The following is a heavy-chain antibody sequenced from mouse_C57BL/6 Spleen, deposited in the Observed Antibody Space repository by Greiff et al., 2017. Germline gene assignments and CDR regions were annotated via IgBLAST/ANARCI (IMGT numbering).Heavy chain of an antibody. J-gene: IGHJ3*01. CDR3: ARKGELRSFAY. CDR2: IDPSDSYT. CDR1: GYTFTSYW. Sequence: QVQLQQSGAELVKPGASVKLSCKASGYTFTSYWMQWVKQRPGQGLEWIGEIDPSDSYTNYNQKFKGKATLTVDTSSSTAYMQLSSLTSEDSAVYYCARKGELRSFAYWGQGTLVTVSA. D-gene: IGHD1-1*01. V-gene: IGHV1-50*01.